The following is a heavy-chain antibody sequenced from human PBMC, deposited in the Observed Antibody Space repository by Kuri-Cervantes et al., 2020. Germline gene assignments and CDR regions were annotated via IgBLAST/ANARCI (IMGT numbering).Heavy chain of an antibody. CDR3: ARGGVEYYGSGSYYLSRNIDY. CDR2: IIPIFGTA. D-gene: IGHD3-10*01. V-gene: IGHV1-69*05. J-gene: IGHJ4*02. CDR1: CNSYSSYA. Sequence: TPPCNSYSSYAISWVRQAPGQGLEWMGGIIPIFGTANYAQKFQGRVTITTDESTSTAYMELSSLRSEDTAVYYCARGGVEYYGSGSYYLSRNIDYWWQGTLVTVSS.